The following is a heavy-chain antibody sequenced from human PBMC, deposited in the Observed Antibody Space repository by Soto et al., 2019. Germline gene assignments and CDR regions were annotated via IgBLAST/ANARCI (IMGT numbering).Heavy chain of an antibody. CDR3: ASYLRFTNYYGMDV. V-gene: IGHV1-69*12. D-gene: IGHD3-10*01. J-gene: IGHJ6*02. Sequence: QVQLVQSGAEVKKPGSSVKVSCKASGGTFSSYAISWVRQAPGQGLEWMGGIIPIFGTANYAQKFQGRVTITAYESTSKAYMELSSLRYEDTAVYYCASYLRFTNYYGMDVWGQGTTVTVSS. CDR1: GGTFSSYA. CDR2: IIPIFGTA.